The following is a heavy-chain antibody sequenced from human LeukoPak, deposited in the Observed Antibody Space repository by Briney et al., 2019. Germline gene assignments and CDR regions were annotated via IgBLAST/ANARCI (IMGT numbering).Heavy chain of an antibody. CDR3: ANEGKTGYDY. Sequence: RASVKVSCKASGGTFSSYAISWVRQAPGQGLEWMGGIIPIFGTANYAQKFQGRVTITADESTSTAYMELSSLRSEDTAVYYCANEGKTGYDYWGQGTLVTVSS. CDR1: GGTFSSYA. D-gene: IGHD1-1*01. CDR2: IIPIFGTA. V-gene: IGHV1-69*01. J-gene: IGHJ4*02.